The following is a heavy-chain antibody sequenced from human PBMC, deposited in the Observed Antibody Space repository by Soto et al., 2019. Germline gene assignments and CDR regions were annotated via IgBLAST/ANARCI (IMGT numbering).Heavy chain of an antibody. V-gene: IGHV3-23*01. CDR3: ARRGSGSYYDY. J-gene: IGHJ4*02. CDR2: ISGSGDST. Sequence: EVQLLESGGGLVQPGGSLSLSCEASEFPFSSYALRWVRQAPVKGLEWVSAISGSGDSTYYADSVKGRFTISRDNSKNTLYLQMNSLRAEDTAVYYCARRGSGSYYDYWGQGTLVTVSS. CDR1: EFPFSSYA. D-gene: IGHD1-26*01.